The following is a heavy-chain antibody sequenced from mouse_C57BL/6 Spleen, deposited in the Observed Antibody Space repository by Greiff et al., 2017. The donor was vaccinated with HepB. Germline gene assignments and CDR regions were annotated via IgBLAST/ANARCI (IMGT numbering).Heavy chain of an antibody. J-gene: IGHJ2*01. V-gene: IGHV1-64*01. CDR1: GYTFTSYW. CDR3: ARSCEGALDY. Sequence: VQLQESGAELVKPGASVKLSCKASGYTFTSYWMHWVKQRPGQGLEWIGMIHPNSGSTNYNEKFKSKATLTVDKSSSTAYMQLSSLTSEDSAVYYCARSCEGALDYWGQGTTLTVSS. CDR2: IHPNSGST.